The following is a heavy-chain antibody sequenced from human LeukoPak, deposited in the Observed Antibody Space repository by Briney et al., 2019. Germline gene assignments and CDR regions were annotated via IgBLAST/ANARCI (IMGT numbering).Heavy chain of an antibody. V-gene: IGHV3-11*01. D-gene: IGHD2-15*01. CDR2: ISPSGSAT. Sequence: PGGSLRLSCAASAFTFSDYYIGWLRQAPGKGLEWISYISPSGSATFYADSVKGRFTISRDNGKNSLYLQMNSLRAEDTAVYYCARGYCSGGNCYPLFDPWGQGTLVTVSS. J-gene: IGHJ5*02. CDR3: ARGYCSGGNCYPLFDP. CDR1: AFTFSDYY.